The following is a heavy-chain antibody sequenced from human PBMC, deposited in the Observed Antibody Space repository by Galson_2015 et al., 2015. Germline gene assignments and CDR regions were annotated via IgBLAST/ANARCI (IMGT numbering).Heavy chain of an antibody. D-gene: IGHD4-23*01. Sequence: LRLSCAASGFTFSSYAMSWVRQAPGKGLEWVSAISGSGGSTYYADSVKGRFTISRDNSKNTLYLQMNSLRAEDTAVYYCAKGGTRYGGWYFDYWGQGTLVTVSS. CDR3: AKGGTRYGGWYFDY. CDR2: ISGSGGST. J-gene: IGHJ4*02. V-gene: IGHV3-23*01. CDR1: GFTFSSYA.